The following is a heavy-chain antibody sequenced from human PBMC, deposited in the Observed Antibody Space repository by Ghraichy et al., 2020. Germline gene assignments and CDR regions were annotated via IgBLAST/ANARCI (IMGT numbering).Heavy chain of an antibody. CDR1: GGSVSSGSYY. V-gene: IGHV4-61*01. D-gene: IGHD1-26*01. CDR3: AREVSGSYEGPYMDV. CDR2: IYYSGST. J-gene: IGHJ6*03. Sequence: SETLSLTCTVSGGSVSSGSYYWSWIRQPPGKGLEWIGYIYYSGSTNYNPSLKSRVTISVDTSKNQFSLKLSSVTAADTAVYYCAREVSGSYEGPYMDVWGKGTTVTVSS.